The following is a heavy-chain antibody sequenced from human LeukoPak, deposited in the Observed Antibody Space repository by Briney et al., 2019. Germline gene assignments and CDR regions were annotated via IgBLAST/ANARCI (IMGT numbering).Heavy chain of an antibody. V-gene: IGHV3-23*01. Sequence: GGSVRLSCEASGFTFNNYAMTWVRQAPGKGLEWVSSIRGSDASTFYADSVKGRFTMSRDNSKSTLYLQMNSLRVGDTAVYYCGRDPNGDYVGAFDFGGQGTLVTVSS. CDR2: IRGSDAST. CDR3: GRDPNGDYVGAFDF. CDR1: GFTFNNYA. D-gene: IGHD4-17*01. J-gene: IGHJ3*01.